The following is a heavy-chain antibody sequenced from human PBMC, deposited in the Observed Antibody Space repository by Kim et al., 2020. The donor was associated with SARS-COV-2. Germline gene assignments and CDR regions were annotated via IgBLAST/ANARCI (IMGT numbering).Heavy chain of an antibody. D-gene: IGHD6-19*01. CDR1: GFTFGDYA. V-gene: IGHV3-9*01. Sequence: GGSLRLSCAASGFTFGDYAMHWVRQAPGKGLEWVSGISWNGGSREYADSVKGRFTISRDNAKNSLYLQMNTLRAEDTALYYCAKETYSSGWQLHYLFDY. CDR3: AKETYSSGWQLHYLFDY. CDR2: ISWNGGSR. J-gene: IGHJ4*01.